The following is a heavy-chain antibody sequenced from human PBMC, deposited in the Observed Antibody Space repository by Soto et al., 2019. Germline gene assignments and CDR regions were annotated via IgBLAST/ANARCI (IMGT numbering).Heavy chain of an antibody. CDR2: ISGSGGRT. J-gene: IGHJ4*02. D-gene: IGHD5-18*01. CDR3: AKVMGYSYGSPLDY. CDR1: GFTFSRYA. Sequence: PWGSLRRSCPASGFTFSRYAMSWVRQAPGKGLEWVSAISGSGGRTYYADSVKGRFTISRDNSKNTLYLQMNSLRAEDTAVYYCAKVMGYSYGSPLDYWGQGTLVTVSS. V-gene: IGHV3-23*01.